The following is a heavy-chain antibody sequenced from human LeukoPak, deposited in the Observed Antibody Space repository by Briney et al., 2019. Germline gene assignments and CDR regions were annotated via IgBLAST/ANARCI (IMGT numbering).Heavy chain of an antibody. V-gene: IGHV4-39*07. D-gene: IGHD1-26*01. CDR1: GGSISSSSYY. CDR3: ARDREGGSYYAHYMDV. J-gene: IGHJ6*03. Sequence: PSETLSLTCTVSGGSISSSSYYWSWIRQPPGKGLEWIGEINHSGSTNYNPSLKSRVTISVDTSKNQFSLKLSSVTAADTAVYYCARDREGGSYYAHYMDVWGKGTTVTVSS. CDR2: INHSGST.